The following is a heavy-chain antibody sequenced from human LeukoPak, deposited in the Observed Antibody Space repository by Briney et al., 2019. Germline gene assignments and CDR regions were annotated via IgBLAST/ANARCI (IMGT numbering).Heavy chain of an antibody. CDR3: ARDMSFFDLEGLGGAFDI. CDR2: IKQDGSEK. J-gene: IGHJ3*02. V-gene: IGHV3-7*01. D-gene: IGHD3-3*01. CDR1: GFTFSSYW. Sequence: PGGSLRLSCAASGFTFSSYWMSWVRQAPGKGLEWVANIKQDGSEKYYVDSVKGRFTISRDNAKNSLYLQMNSLRAEDTAVYYCARDMSFFDLEGLGGAFDIWGQGTMVTVSS.